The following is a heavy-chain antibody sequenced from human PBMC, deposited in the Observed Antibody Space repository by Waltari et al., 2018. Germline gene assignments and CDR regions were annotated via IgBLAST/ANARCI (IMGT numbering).Heavy chain of an antibody. J-gene: IGHJ6*02. CDR1: GASISGDDY. CDR3: ARDIRGYYYGLDV. D-gene: IGHD2-21*01. CDR2: VYHYGGT. Sequence: QVRLQESGPRLVKPSETLSLTCTVSGASISGDDYWAWIRQPPGKGLEWIGSVYHYGGTFPNPSHNPSLKSRVTISMDTSKNQFSLNLTSVTAADTAVYYCARDIRGYYYGLDVWGQGATVTVSS. V-gene: IGHV4-38-2*02.